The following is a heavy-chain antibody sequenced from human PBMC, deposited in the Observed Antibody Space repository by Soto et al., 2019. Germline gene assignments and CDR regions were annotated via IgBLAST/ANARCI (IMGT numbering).Heavy chain of an antibody. D-gene: IGHD6-13*01. V-gene: IGHV6-1*01. CDR2: TYYRSKWNY. CDR1: GDSVSANNAA. J-gene: IGHJ6*02. Sequence: SQTLSLTCAISGDSVSANNAAWNWIRQSPSRGLEWLGRTYYRSKWNYDYAESVKSRLTITPDTSNNQFSLQLNSVTPEDAAVYYCVRQPLPNLALYGMDVWGQGXTVTVYS. CDR3: VRQPLPNLALYGMDV.